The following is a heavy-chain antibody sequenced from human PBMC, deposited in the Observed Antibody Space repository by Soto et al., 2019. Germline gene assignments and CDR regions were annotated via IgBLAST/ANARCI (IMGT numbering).Heavy chain of an antibody. CDR2: ISAYSGHT. CDR1: GYTFTSYR. J-gene: IGHJ4*02. V-gene: IGHV1-18*01. Sequence: QVQLVQSGAEVKKPGASVKVSCKASGYTFTSYRISWVRQAPGQGLEWMGWISAYSGHTNYAQKLQGRVTMTTDTSSTTPYMALSRLRSDDTAVYSCARVDLVRRYFDRFDYWGQGTLVTVSS. CDR3: ARVDLVRRYFDRFDY. D-gene: IGHD3-9*01.